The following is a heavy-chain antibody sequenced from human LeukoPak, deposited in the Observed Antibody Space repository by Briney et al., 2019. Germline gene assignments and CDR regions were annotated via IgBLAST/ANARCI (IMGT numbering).Heavy chain of an antibody. V-gene: IGHV3-23*01. J-gene: IGHJ4*02. CDR3: AKTVRGVIIIGYFDY. CDR1: GFTFSSYA. Sequence: PGGSLRLSCAASGFTFSSYAMSWVRQAPGKGLEWVSAISGSGGSTYYADSVKGRFTISRDNSKNTLYPQMNSLRAEDTAVYYCAKTVRGVIIIGYFDYWGQGTLVTVSS. CDR2: ISGSGGST. D-gene: IGHD3-10*02.